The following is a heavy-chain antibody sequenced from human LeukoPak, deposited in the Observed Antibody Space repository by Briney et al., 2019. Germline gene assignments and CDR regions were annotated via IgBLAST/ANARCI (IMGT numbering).Heavy chain of an antibody. D-gene: IGHD5-12*01. CDR3: ARLSRYSGYDYEL. CDR1: GYSFTSYW. V-gene: IGHV5-51*01. CDR2: IYPGDSDT. Sequence: GESLKISCKGSGYSFTSYWIGWVRQMPGKGLERMGIIYPGDSDTRYSPSFQGQVTISADKSISTAYLQWSSLKASDTAMYYCARLSRYSGYDYELWGQGTLVTVSS. J-gene: IGHJ4*02.